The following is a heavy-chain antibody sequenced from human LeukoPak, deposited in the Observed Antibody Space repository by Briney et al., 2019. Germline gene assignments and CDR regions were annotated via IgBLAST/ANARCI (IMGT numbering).Heavy chain of an antibody. V-gene: IGHV1-18*01. CDR3: ARTHSSGWYSVGYYYMDV. CDR2: ISTYNGNT. Sequence: VKVSCKASGYTFTNYGISWVRQAPGQGLEWMGWISTYNGNTNYAQKLQGRVTMTTDTSTSTAYMDLRSLRSDDTAVYYCARTHSSGWYSVGYYYMDVWGKGTTVTVSS. D-gene: IGHD6-19*01. CDR1: GYTFTNYG. J-gene: IGHJ6*03.